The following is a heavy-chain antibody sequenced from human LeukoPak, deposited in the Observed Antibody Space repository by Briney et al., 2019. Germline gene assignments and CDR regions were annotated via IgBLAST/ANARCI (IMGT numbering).Heavy chain of an antibody. CDR2: IHPGDYHP. J-gene: IGHJ3*02. Sequence: GKSLNFSCQASGPSFTTDWTGGVGQMPGKGLELLRCIHPGDYHPRYRPHFIGQNAISADKPTSTVYLQWSSLKASYSDIYYCVRRPEGAFDIWGEGTMVSV. CDR3: VRRPEGAFDI. CDR1: GPSFTTDW. V-gene: IGHV5-51*01.